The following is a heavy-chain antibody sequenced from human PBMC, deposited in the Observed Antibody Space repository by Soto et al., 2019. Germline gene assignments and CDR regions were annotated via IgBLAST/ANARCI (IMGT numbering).Heavy chain of an antibody. CDR2: IYATGTT. V-gene: IGHV4-4*07. Sequence: SDTLSLTCTVSGASISGFYWSWIRKSAGKGLEWIGRIYATGTTDYNPSLKSRVMMSVDTSKKQFSLKLRSVTAADTAVYYCVRDGTKTLRDWFDPXGQGIPVTVS. J-gene: IGHJ5*02. D-gene: IGHD1-1*01. CDR1: GASISGFY. CDR3: VRDGTKTLRDWFDP.